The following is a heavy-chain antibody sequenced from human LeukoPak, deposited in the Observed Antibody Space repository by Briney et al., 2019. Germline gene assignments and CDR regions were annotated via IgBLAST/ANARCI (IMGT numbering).Heavy chain of an antibody. CDR2: IGIAGDT. CDR1: GFTFSSYG. Sequence: GGSLRLSCAASGFTFSSYGMQWVRQVIGKGLEWVSAIGIAGDTHYSGSVKGRFTISRENAKNSLYLQMNSLRAGDTAVYYCARDPSGRGMDVWGQGTTVTVSS. CDR3: ARDPSGRGMDV. V-gene: IGHV3-13*01. J-gene: IGHJ6*02. D-gene: IGHD6-19*01.